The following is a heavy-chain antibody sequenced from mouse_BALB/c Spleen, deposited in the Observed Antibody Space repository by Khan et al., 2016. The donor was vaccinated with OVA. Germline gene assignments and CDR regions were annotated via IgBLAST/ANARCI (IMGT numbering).Heavy chain of an antibody. V-gene: IGHV1-4*01. D-gene: IGHD2-14*01. CDR3: AKEGAYYRSDGWFAY. J-gene: IGHJ3*01. CDR2: IIPSTDYT. Sequence: QVQLKESGAELARPGASVKMSCKASGYTFTTYTIHWVKQRPGQGLEWIGYIIPSTDYTTYNQKFKDKATLTADKSSGTAYMQLSSLTSDDSAVYYCAKEGAYYRSDGWFAYWGQGTLVTVSA. CDR1: GYTFTTYT.